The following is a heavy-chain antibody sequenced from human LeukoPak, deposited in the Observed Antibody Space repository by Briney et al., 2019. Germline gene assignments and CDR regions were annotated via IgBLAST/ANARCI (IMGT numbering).Heavy chain of an antibody. CDR2: ITDSGGST. J-gene: IGHJ4*02. D-gene: IGHD6-13*01. V-gene: IGHV3-23*01. Sequence: GGSLRLSCAASGFSFSSYAMTWVRQAPGKGLEWVSGITDSGGSTYYADSVKGRFTISRDNSKNTLYLQMNSLRAEDTATYYCEKSNTAAGTYGDYWGQGTPVTVFS. CDR1: GFSFSSYA. CDR3: EKSNTAAGTYGDY.